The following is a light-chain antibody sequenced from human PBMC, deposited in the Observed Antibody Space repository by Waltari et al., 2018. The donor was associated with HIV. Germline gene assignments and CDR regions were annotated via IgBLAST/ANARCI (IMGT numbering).Light chain of an antibody. CDR1: QSVSSGR. CDR3: QQYGSSPPT. J-gene: IGKJ5*01. Sequence: EIVLTQSPGTLSLSPGERATLSCRASQSVSSGRLAWYQQKAGQAPRLLIYGASSRATGIPDRFSDSGSGTDFTLTIRRLEPGDFAVYYCQQYGSSPPTFGQGTRLEIK. CDR2: GAS. V-gene: IGKV3-20*01.